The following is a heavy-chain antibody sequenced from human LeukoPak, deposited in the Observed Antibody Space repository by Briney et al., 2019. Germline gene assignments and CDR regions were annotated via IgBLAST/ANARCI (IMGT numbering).Heavy chain of an antibody. CDR2: ISGSGAGT. D-gene: IGHD2-2*01. Sequence: GGSLRLSCAASGFTFSSFAMSWVRQAPGKGLEWVSAISGSGAGTYYADSVKGRFSVSRDNSKNTLYLQMNSLRAEDTAVYYCEKGWVYCSSTSCYPFDYWGQGNLVTVSS. J-gene: IGHJ4*02. V-gene: IGHV3-23*01. CDR1: GFTFSSFA. CDR3: EKGWVYCSSTSCYPFDY.